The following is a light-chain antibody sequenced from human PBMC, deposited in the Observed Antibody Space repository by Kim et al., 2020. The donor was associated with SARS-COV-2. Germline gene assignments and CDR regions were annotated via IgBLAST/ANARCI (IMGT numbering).Light chain of an antibody. CDR2: GNS. CDR3: QSYDSSLSGSGV. Sequence: VTISCTGSSSNIGAGYYVHWYQQLPGTAPKLLLYGNSNRPSGVPDRFSGSKSGTSASLAITGLQAEDEADYYCQSYDSSLSGSGVFGGGTQLTVL. J-gene: IGLJ2*01. CDR1: SSNIGAGYY. V-gene: IGLV1-40*01.